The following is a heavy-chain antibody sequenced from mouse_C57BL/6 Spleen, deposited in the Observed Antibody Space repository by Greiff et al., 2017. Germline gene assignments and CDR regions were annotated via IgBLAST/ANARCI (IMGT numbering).Heavy chain of an antibody. D-gene: IGHD2-3*01. CDR3: ASYDGYSFAY. V-gene: IGHV1-69*01. Sequence: VQLQQPGAELVMPGASVKLSCKASGYTFTSYWMHWVKQRPGQGLEWIGEIDPSDSYTNYNQKFKGKSTLTVDKSSSTAYMQLSSLTSEDSAVYYCASYDGYSFAYWGLGTLVTVSA. J-gene: IGHJ3*01. CDR1: GYTFTSYW. CDR2: IDPSDSYT.